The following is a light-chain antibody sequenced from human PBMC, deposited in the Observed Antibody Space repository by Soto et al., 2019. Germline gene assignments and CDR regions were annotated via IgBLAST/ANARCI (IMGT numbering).Light chain of an antibody. CDR2: GAS. V-gene: IGKV3-20*01. CDR3: QQYGSSPPYT. Sequence: EIVLTQSPGTLSLSPGERATLSCRASQSVSRSYLAWYQQKPCQAPRLLIYGASIRATGIPDRFSGSGSGTDFTLTISRLEPEDFAVYYCQQYGSSPPYTFGQGTTMEIK. CDR1: QSVSRSY. J-gene: IGKJ2*01.